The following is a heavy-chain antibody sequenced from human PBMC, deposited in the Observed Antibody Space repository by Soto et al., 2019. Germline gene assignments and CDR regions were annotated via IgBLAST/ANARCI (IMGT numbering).Heavy chain of an antibody. CDR1: GYTFTSYG. D-gene: IGHD6-25*01. Sequence: ASVKVSCKASGYTFTSYGISWVRQAPGQGLEWMGWISAYNGNTKYSQKFQGRVTITRDTSASTAYMELSSLRSEDTAVYYCASNIAAQSYYYYYYMDVWGKGTTVTVSS. CDR3: ASNIAAQSYYYYYYMDV. V-gene: IGHV1-18*01. CDR2: ISAYNGNT. J-gene: IGHJ6*03.